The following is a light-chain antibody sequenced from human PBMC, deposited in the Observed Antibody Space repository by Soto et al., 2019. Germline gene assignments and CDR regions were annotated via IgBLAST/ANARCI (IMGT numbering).Light chain of an antibody. V-gene: IGLV7-46*01. CDR2: DTS. J-gene: IGLJ3*02. Sequence: QSVVTQEPSLTVSPGGTVTLTCGSNTGAVTGGHYPYWFQRKTGQAPRTLIYDTSNKHSWTPARFSGSLLGGKAALTLSGAQPEDEAEYYCLLSHGRARVFGGGTKLTVL. CDR3: LLSHGRARV. CDR1: TGAVTGGHY.